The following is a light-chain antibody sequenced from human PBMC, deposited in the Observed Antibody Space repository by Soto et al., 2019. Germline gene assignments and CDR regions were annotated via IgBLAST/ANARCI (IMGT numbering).Light chain of an antibody. CDR1: SSDVGGYNY. CDR3: CSYAGSYTWV. Sequence: QSALTQPRSVSGSPGQSVTISCTGTSSDVGGYNYVSWYRQRPGKAPKLMIYDVSKRPSGVPDRFSGSKSGNTASLTISGLQAEDEADYYCCSYAGSYTWVFVTGTKLTVL. J-gene: IGLJ1*01. V-gene: IGLV2-11*01. CDR2: DVS.